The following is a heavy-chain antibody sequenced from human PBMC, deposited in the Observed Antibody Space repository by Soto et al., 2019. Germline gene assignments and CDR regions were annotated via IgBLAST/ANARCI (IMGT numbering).Heavy chain of an antibody. Sequence: PGGSLRLSCAASGFTFSSYAMSWVRQAPGKGLEWVSAISGSGGSTYYADSVKGRFTISRDNSKNTLYLQMNSLRAEDTAVYYCAKAVLLWFGESVDYFDYWGQGTLVTVSS. V-gene: IGHV3-23*01. CDR2: ISGSGGST. CDR1: GFTFSSYA. CDR3: AKAVLLWFGESVDYFDY. D-gene: IGHD3-10*01. J-gene: IGHJ4*02.